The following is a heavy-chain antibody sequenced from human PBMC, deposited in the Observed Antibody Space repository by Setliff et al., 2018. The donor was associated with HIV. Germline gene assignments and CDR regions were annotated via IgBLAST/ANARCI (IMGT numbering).Heavy chain of an antibody. CDR3: ARDGCSASCYPDTNWFDP. Sequence: ASVKVSCKASGYTFTSYGISWVRQAPGQGLEWMGWISAYNGNTNYAQKLQGRVTMTTDTSTSTAYMELRSLRSDDTAVYYCARDGCSASCYPDTNWFDPWGQGTLVTVSS. CDR1: GYTFTSYG. D-gene: IGHD2-2*01. CDR2: ISAYNGNT. J-gene: IGHJ5*02. V-gene: IGHV1-18*01.